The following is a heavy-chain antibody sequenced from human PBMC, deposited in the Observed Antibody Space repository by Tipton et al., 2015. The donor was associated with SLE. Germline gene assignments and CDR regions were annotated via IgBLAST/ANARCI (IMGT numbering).Heavy chain of an antibody. CDR2: MNPNSGNT. V-gene: IGHV1-8*01. CDR1: GYTFTTYD. J-gene: IGHJ4*02. CDR3: ARASSSGWYFFDY. D-gene: IGHD6-19*01. Sequence: QLVQSGAEVKKPGASVKVSCKTSGYTFTTYDITWVRQATGQGLEWMGWMNPNSGNTGYAQKFQGRVTMTRDTSIRTAYMELSSLRSEDTAVYYCARASSSGWYFFDYWGQGTLVTVSS.